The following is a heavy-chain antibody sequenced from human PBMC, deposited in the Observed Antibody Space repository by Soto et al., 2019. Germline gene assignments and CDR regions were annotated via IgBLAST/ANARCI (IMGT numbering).Heavy chain of an antibody. CDR1: GYTCTSYG. CDR3: ARARGFGSESYYFDY. CDR2: ISAYNGNT. D-gene: IGHD3-10*01. J-gene: IGHJ4*02. V-gene: IGHV1-18*01. Sequence: ASVKVSCKASGYTCTSYGISWVRQAPGQGLEWMGWISAYNGNTNYAQKLQGRVTMTTDTSTSTAYMELRSLRSDDTAVYYCARARGFGSESYYFDYWGQGTLVTVSS.